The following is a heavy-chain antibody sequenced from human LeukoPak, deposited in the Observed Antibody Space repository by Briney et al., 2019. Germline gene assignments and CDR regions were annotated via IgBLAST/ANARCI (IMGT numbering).Heavy chain of an antibody. CDR3: ASSLGPPRQDAFDI. Sequence: SVKVSCKASGGTFSIYAISRVRQAPGQGLEWMGGIIPIFGTANYAQKFQGRVTITADKSTSTAYMELSSLRSEDTAVYYCASSLGPPRQDAFDIWGQGTMVTVSS. CDR1: GGTFSIYA. J-gene: IGHJ3*02. V-gene: IGHV1-69*06. CDR2: IIPIFGTA. D-gene: IGHD3-16*01.